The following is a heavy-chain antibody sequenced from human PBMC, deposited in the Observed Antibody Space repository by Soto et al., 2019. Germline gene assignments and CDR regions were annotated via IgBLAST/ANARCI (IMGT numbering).Heavy chain of an antibody. CDR1: GYTFTSYA. Sequence: QAQLVQSGAEVKKPGASVKVSCKASGYTFTSYAMHWVRQAPGQRLEWMGWINAGNGNTKYSQKFQGRVTITRDTSASTAHMELSSLRSEDTAVYYCARVSGYYPLDYWCQGTLVTVSS. CDR3: ARVSGYYPLDY. V-gene: IGHV1-3*01. D-gene: IGHD5-12*01. CDR2: INAGNGNT. J-gene: IGHJ4*02.